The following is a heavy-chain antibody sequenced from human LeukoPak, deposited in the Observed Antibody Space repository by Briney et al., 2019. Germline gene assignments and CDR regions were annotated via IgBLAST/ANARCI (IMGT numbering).Heavy chain of an antibody. Sequence: SETLSLTCSVSGGSISSSSYYWGWTRQPPGKGLEWIGSIYYSGSTYFNPSLKSRVTISIDTSKNQLSLKLSSVTAADTAVYYCARLSKGGYTYGGPIEYWGQGALVTVSS. CDR3: ARLSKGGYTYGGPIEY. J-gene: IGHJ4*02. V-gene: IGHV4-39*01. CDR1: GGSISSSSYY. D-gene: IGHD5-18*01. CDR2: IYYSGST.